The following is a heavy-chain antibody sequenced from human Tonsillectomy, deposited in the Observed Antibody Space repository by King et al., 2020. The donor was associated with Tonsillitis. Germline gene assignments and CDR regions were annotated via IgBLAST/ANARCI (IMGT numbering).Heavy chain of an antibody. Sequence: VQLVESGGGVVQPGRSLRLSCAASGFTFSSYDMHWVRKAPGKGLEWGAVISYDGSNKYYADSVKGRFTISRDNSKNTLYLQMNSLGAEDTAVYYCAKVSVAGTSREYFDLWGRGTLVTVSS. D-gene: IGHD6-19*01. CDR1: GFTFSSYD. CDR3: AKVSVAGTSREYFDL. J-gene: IGHJ2*01. V-gene: IGHV3-30*18. CDR2: ISYDGSNK.